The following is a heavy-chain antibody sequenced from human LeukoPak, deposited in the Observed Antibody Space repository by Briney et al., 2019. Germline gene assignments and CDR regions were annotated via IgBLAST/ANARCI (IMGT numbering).Heavy chain of an antibody. J-gene: IGHJ6*02. V-gene: IGHV1-2*02. CDR1: GYTFTGYY. CDR3: ASASPSSKEGYCDYGMDV. Sequence: GASVTVSCKSSGYTFTGYYMHWVRQAPGQGLEWMGWINTNSGGTKYAQKFQGRVTMTRDTSISTANMELSRLRSDETAVYYCASASPSSKEGYCDYGMDVWGQGTTVTVSS. CDR2: INTNSGGT. D-gene: IGHD2-2*01.